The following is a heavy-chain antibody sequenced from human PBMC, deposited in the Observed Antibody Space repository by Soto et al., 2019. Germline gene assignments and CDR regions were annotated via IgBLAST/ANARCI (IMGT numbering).Heavy chain of an antibody. Sequence: ASVKVSCKASGYTFTSYGISWVRQAPGQGLEWMGWISAYNGNTNYAQKLQGRVTMTTDTSTSTAYMELRSLRSDDTAVYYCARGPYSSGPEGYYGMDVWGQGTTVTVSS. CDR1: GYTFTSYG. CDR2: ISAYNGNT. CDR3: ARGPYSSGPEGYYGMDV. J-gene: IGHJ6*02. D-gene: IGHD6-19*01. V-gene: IGHV1-18*01.